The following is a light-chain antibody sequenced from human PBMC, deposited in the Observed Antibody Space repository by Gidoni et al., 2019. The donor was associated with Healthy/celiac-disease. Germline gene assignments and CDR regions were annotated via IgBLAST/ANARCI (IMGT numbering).Light chain of an antibody. CDR1: SSDVGGYNY. J-gene: IGLJ3*02. V-gene: IGLV2-8*01. Sequence: QSALPQPPSASGSPGQSVTISCTGTSSDVGGYNYVSWYQQHPGKAPKLMIYEVSKRPSGVPDRFSGSKSGNMASLTVSGLQAEDEADYYCSSYAGSNNWVFGGGTKLTVL. CDR2: EVS. CDR3: SSYAGSNNWV.